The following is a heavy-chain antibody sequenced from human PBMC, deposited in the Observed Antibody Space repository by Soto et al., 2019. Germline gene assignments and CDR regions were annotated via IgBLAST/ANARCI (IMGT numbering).Heavy chain of an antibody. CDR2: IYYSGST. D-gene: IGHD6-13*01. Sequence: SETLSLTCTVSGGSISSGDYYWSWIRQPPGKGLEWIGYIYYSGSTYYNPSLKSRVTISVDTSKNQFSLKLSSVTAADTAVYYCAREVVAAAGIWFDPWGQGTLVTVSS. J-gene: IGHJ5*02. CDR3: AREVVAAAGIWFDP. V-gene: IGHV4-30-4*01. CDR1: GGSISSGDYY.